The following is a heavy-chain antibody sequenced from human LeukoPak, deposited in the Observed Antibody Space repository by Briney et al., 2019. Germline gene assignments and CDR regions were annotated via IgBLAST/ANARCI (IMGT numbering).Heavy chain of an antibody. CDR3: ARVLGLSPYYYYYMDV. J-gene: IGHJ6*03. D-gene: IGHD3-16*01. V-gene: IGHV4-61*02. CDR1: GGSISSGSYY. Sequence: SQTLSLTCTVSGGSISSGSYYWSWIRQPAGKGLEWIGRIYTSGSTNYNPSLKSRVTISVDTSKNQFSLKLSSVTAADTAVYYCARVLGLSPYYYYYMDVWGKGTTVTVSS. CDR2: IYTSGST.